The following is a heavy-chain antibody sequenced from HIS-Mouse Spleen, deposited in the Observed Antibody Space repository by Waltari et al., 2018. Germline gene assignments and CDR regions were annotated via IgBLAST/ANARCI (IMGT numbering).Heavy chain of an antibody. CDR3: ARESGSYGNWFDP. Sequence: QVQLVESGGGVVQPGRSLRLSCAASGFTFSSYGMHWFRQAPGKGLEWVAVISYDGSNKYYADSVKGRFTISRDNSKSTLYLQMNSLRAEDTAVYYCARESGSYGNWFDPWGQGTLVTVSS. D-gene: IGHD1-26*01. CDR2: ISYDGSNK. J-gene: IGHJ5*02. CDR1: GFTFSSYG. V-gene: IGHV3-30*03.